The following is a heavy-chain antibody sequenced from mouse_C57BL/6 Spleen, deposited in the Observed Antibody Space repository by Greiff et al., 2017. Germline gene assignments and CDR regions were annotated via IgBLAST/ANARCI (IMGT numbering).Heavy chain of an antibody. CDR3: ARYGNFPAVAY. V-gene: IGHV5-4*01. Sequence: EVQGVESGGGLVKPGGSLKLSCAASGFTFSSYAMSWVRQTPEKRLEWVATISDGGSYTYYPDNVKGRFTISRDNAKNNLYLQMSHLKSEDTAMYYCARYGNFPAVAYWGQGTLVTVSA. CDR2: ISDGGSYT. CDR1: GFTFSSYA. J-gene: IGHJ3*01. D-gene: IGHD2-1*01.